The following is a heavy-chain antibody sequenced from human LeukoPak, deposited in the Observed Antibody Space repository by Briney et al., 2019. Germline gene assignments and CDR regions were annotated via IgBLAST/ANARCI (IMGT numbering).Heavy chain of an antibody. Sequence: AASVRVSCKASGGTFSSYAISWVRQAPGQGLEWMGRIIPILGIANYAQKFQGRVTITADKSTSTAYMELSSLRSEDTAVYYCARVPIYGVGVTDPLYYWGQGTLVTVSS. J-gene: IGHJ4*02. CDR1: GGTFSSYA. D-gene: IGHD3-3*02. V-gene: IGHV1-69*04. CDR3: ARVPIYGVGVTDPLYY. CDR2: IIPILGIA.